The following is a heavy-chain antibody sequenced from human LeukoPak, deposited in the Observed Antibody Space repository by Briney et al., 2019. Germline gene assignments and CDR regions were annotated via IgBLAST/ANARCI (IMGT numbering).Heavy chain of an antibody. Sequence: SETLSLTCTVSGYSISSGYYWGWIRQPPGKGLEWIGSIYYSGSTYYNPSLKSRVTISVDTSKNQFSLKLSSVTAADTAVYYCAREARGRDGYNYESDYWGQGTLVTVSS. V-gene: IGHV4-38-2*02. CDR3: AREARGRDGYNYESDY. CDR2: IYYSGST. CDR1: GYSISSGYY. D-gene: IGHD5-24*01. J-gene: IGHJ4*02.